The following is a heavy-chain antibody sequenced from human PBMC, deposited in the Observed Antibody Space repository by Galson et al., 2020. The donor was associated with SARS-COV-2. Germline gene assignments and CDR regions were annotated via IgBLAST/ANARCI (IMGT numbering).Heavy chain of an antibody. CDR1: GFTFGDYA. V-gene: IGHV3-49*03. CDR3: TRATLWGYYDSSGYPDY. D-gene: IGHD3-22*01. J-gene: IGHJ4*02. CDR2: LRSKAYGGTT. Sequence: GGSLRLSCTASGFTFGDYAMSWFRQAPGKGLEWVGFLRSKAYGGTTEYAASVKGRFTISRDDSKSIAYLQMNSLKTEDTAVYYCTRATLWGYYDSSGYPDYWGQGTLVTVSS.